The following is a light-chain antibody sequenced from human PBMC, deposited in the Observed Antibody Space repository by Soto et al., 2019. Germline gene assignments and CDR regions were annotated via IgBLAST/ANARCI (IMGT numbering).Light chain of an antibody. CDR3: QERSNWPA. J-gene: IGKJ4*01. Sequence: EVVLTQSPATLSLSPGERATLSCRASQSVSRFLAWYQHKPGQAPRLLIYDASNRATGIPARFSGSGSGTDFTLTISSLEPEDFAVYYCQERSNWPAFGGGTKVEI. CDR1: QSVSRF. V-gene: IGKV3-11*01. CDR2: DAS.